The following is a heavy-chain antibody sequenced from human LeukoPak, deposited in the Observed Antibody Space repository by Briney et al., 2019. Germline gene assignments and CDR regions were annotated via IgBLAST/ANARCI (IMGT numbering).Heavy chain of an antibody. J-gene: IGHJ4*02. D-gene: IGHD5-24*01. CDR2: IYYSGST. CDR3: ARQWARRAATIGGVDY. CDR1: GGSISSSSYY. Sequence: SETLSLTCTVSGGSISSSSYYWGWIRQPPGQGLEWIRSIYYSGSTYYNPSLKSRVTISVDTSKNQFSLKLSSVTAADTAVYYCARQWARRAATIGGVDYWGQGTLVTVSS. V-gene: IGHV4-39*01.